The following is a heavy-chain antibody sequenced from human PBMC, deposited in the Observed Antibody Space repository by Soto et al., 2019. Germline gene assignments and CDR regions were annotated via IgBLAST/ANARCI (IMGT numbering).Heavy chain of an antibody. J-gene: IGHJ6*02. Sequence: QVQLVQSGAEVKKPGSSEKVSCKASGGTFSSYTISWVRQAPGQGLEWMGRIIPILGIANYAQKFQGRVTITADKSTSTAYMELSSLRSADTAVYYCARDYYGSGSYYWGQGTTVTVSS. CDR2: IIPILGIA. D-gene: IGHD3-10*01. CDR3: ARDYYGSGSYY. CDR1: GGTFSSYT. V-gene: IGHV1-69*08.